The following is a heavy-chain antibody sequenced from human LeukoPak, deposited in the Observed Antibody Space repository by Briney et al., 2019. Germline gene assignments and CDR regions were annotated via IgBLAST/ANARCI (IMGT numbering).Heavy chain of an antibody. CDR1: GYTFTDYY. J-gene: IGHJ4*02. D-gene: IGHD3-10*01. Sequence: ASVKVSCKASGYTFTDYYIHWVRQAPGQGLEWMGRINPNSGGTNYAQKLQDRVTMTRDTSISTAYMELSRLRSDDTAVYYCAREAGDGSGSFDYWGQGTLVTVSS. CDR2: INPNSGGT. V-gene: IGHV1-2*06. CDR3: AREAGDGSGSFDY.